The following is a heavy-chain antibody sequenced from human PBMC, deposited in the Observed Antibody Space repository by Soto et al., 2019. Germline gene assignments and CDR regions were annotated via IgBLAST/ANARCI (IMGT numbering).Heavy chain of an antibody. J-gene: IGHJ4*02. CDR1: GFTFRNYP. V-gene: IGHV3-23*01. CDR3: AKDLSSLGWLALGAPFDS. D-gene: IGHD3-22*01. Sequence: PWGALRLSWGGSGFTFRNYPMNCIRQAPGKGLEWLSSISANGRNAYYADSAKGRFTISRYRSKNTLYLQLDSLRVEDTAIYFCAKDLSSLGWLALGAPFDSWGQGTLVTVSS. CDR2: ISANGRNA.